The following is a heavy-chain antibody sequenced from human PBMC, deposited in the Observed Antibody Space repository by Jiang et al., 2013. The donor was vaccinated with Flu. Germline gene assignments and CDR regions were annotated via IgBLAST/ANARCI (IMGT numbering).Heavy chain of an antibody. Sequence: LLKPSETLSLTCTVSGDSINHYYWSWIRQPPRKGLEWIGYIYYSGSTNYNPSLKSRVTISVDTSKNQFSLKLSSVTAADTAVYYCARQESWVRAVAGPTHNNWFDPWGQGTLVTVSS. CDR2: IYYSGST. CDR3: ARQESWVRAVAGPTHNNWFDP. CDR1: GDSINHYY. J-gene: IGHJ5*02. V-gene: IGHV4-59*08. D-gene: IGHD6-19*01.